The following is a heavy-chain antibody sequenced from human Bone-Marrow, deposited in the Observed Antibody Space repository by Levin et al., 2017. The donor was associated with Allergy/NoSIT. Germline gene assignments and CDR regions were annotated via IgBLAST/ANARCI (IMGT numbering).Heavy chain of an antibody. CDR1: GFTFSSYA. V-gene: IGHV3-23*01. Sequence: GGSLRLSCAASGFTFSSYAMSWVRQAPGKGLEWVSAISGSGGSTYYADSVKGRFTISRDNSKNTLYLQMNSLRAEDTAVYYCAKVPTDILTTMAHYFDYWGQGTLVTVSS. CDR2: ISGSGGST. J-gene: IGHJ4*02. CDR3: AKVPTDILTTMAHYFDY. D-gene: IGHD3-9*01.